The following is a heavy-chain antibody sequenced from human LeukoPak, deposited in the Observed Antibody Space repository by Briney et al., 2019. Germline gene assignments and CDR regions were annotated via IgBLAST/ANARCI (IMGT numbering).Heavy chain of an antibody. J-gene: IGHJ4*01. V-gene: IGHV3-72*01. CDR2: SRNKANGYTT. Sequence: QPGGSLRLSCAASGFTFSDHYMEWVRQAPGKGLEWIARSRNKANGYTTEYAASVKGRFTISRDESENSLFLQMNSLKNEDTAVYYCARGPPRSGGQIPFDYWGHGTLVTVSS. CDR1: GFTFSDHY. CDR3: ARGPPRSGGQIPFDY. D-gene: IGHD1-26*01.